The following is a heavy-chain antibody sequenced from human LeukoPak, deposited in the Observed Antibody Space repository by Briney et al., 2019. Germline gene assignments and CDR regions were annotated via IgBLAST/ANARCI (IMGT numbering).Heavy chain of an antibody. Sequence: PSETLSLTCTVSGGSISSSSYYWGWIRQPPGKGLEWIGEINHSGSTNYNPSLKSRVTISVDTSKNQFSLKLSSVTAADTAVYYCARGRGQQLTKGYFDYWGQGTLVTVSS. V-gene: IGHV4-39*07. CDR1: GGSISSSSYY. J-gene: IGHJ4*02. D-gene: IGHD6-13*01. CDR3: ARGRGQQLTKGYFDY. CDR2: INHSGST.